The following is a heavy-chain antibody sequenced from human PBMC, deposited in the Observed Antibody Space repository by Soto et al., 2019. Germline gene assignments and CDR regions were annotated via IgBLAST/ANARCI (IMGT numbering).Heavy chain of an antibody. V-gene: IGHV1-24*01. Sequence: ASVKVSCKVSGYTLTELSMHWVRQAPGKGLEWMGGFDPEDGETIYAQKFQGRVTMTEDTSTDTAYMGLSSLRSEDTAVYYCATTDYGDYENAFDIWGQGTMVTVSS. J-gene: IGHJ3*02. CDR2: FDPEDGET. D-gene: IGHD4-17*01. CDR1: GYTLTELS. CDR3: ATTDYGDYENAFDI.